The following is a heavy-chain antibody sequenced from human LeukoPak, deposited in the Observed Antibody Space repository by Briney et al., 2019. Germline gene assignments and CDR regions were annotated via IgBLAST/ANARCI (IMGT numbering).Heavy chain of an antibody. CDR1: GGSFSGYY. Sequence: PSETLSLTCAVYGGSFSGYYWSWIRQPPGKGLEWIGEINHSGSTNYNPSLKSRVTISVDTSKNQSSLKLSSVTAADTAVYYCARTIAAAGTYYFDYWGQGTLVTVSS. CDR3: ARTIAAAGTYYFDY. D-gene: IGHD6-13*01. J-gene: IGHJ4*02. V-gene: IGHV4-34*01. CDR2: INHSGST.